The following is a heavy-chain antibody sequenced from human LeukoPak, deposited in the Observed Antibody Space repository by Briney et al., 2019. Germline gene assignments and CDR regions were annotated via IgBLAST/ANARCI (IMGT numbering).Heavy chain of an antibody. Sequence: SETLSLTCTVSGGSISSYCWSWIRQPPGKGLEWIGYIYYSGSTNYNPSLKSRVTISVDTSKNQFSLKLSSVTAADTAVYYCARDGRISGYYYYTDAFDIWGQGTMATVSS. V-gene: IGHV4-59*01. CDR1: GGSISSYC. D-gene: IGHD3-22*01. CDR2: IYYSGST. J-gene: IGHJ3*02. CDR3: ARDGRISGYYYYTDAFDI.